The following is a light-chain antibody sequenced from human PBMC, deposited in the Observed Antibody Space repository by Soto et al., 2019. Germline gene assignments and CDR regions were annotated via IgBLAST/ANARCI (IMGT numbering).Light chain of an antibody. J-gene: IGKJ2*01. V-gene: IGKV3-11*01. CDR1: HDVSVS. CDR2: DAS. CDR3: QQRASWPYT. Sequence: IVLTQSPDTLSFSPGEGATLSCRASHDVSVSLVWYRQSPGQSPRLLIHDASNKATGISARFSGSGSGTDFTLTIGSLEPEESALYYCQQRASWPYTSGQGTKVEIK.